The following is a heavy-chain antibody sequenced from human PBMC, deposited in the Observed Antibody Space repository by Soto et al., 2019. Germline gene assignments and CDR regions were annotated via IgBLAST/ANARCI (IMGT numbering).Heavy chain of an antibody. CDR1: GGPFTDNY. CDR3: ASARWDY. D-gene: IGHD2-15*01. Sequence: SETLSLTCAVSGGPFTDNYWTWIRQPPGKGLEWVGEIFHNGNINYNPSLQSRLTISIDTSKNQFSLRLNSVTAADTAIYYCASARWDYWGQGTLVTVSS. V-gene: IGHV4-34*12. J-gene: IGHJ4*02. CDR2: IFHNGNI.